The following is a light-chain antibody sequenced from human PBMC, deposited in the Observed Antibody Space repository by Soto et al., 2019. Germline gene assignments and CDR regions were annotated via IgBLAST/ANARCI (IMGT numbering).Light chain of an antibody. Sequence: QSVLTQPPSASGTPGQRVTISCSGSSSNIGSNYVYWYQQLPGTAPKLLIYSNNQRPSGVPDRFSGSKSGTSASLAISGLQSEDEADYYCAAWDDSLNGSVFGSGTKLTVL. J-gene: IGLJ1*01. CDR2: SNN. CDR3: AAWDDSLNGSV. CDR1: SSNIGSNY. V-gene: IGLV1-44*01.